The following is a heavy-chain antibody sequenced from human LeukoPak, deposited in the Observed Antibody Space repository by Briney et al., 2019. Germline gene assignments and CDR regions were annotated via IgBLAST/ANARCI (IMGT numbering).Heavy chain of an antibody. CDR2: ISESGHFT. V-gene: IGHV3-23*05. J-gene: IGHJ4*02. Sequence: PGGSLRLSCAASGFIFSDYYMSWMRQAPGKGLEWVSIISESGHFTSYADSVKGRFSISRDNSKNTLYLQMNSLRAEDTAVYYCAIKTDPGTLDYWGQGALVTVSS. D-gene: IGHD6-13*01. CDR3: AIKTDPGTLDY. CDR1: GFIFSDYY.